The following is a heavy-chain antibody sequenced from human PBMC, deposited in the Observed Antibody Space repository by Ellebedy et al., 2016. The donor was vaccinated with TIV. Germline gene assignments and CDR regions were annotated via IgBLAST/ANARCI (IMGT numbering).Heavy chain of an antibody. D-gene: IGHD6-13*01. CDR2: ISTYKGNT. V-gene: IGHV1-18*01. CDR1: GYTFTSYG. Sequence: ASVKVSXKASGYTFTSYGISWVRQAPGQGLDWMGWISTYKGNTKYAQKFQGRVTMTTDTSTSTAYMELRSLRSDDTAVYYCAREGSWYSSSWSDYWGQGTLVTVSS. CDR3: AREGSWYSSSWSDY. J-gene: IGHJ4*02.